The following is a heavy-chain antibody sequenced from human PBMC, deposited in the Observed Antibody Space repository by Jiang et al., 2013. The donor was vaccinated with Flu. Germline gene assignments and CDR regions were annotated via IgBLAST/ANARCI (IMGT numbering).Heavy chain of an antibody. CDR1: GYSFTDYY. V-gene: IGHV1-2*04. CDR3: ARVLTSASDFDY. Sequence: GAEVKEPGASVKVSCKASGYSFTDYYIHWVRQAPGQGLEWMGWINPNSGGTKYSQKFQDWVAMTRDTSISTAYMELTSLRSDDTAVFYCARVLTSASDFDYWGQGTLVTVSS. CDR2: INPNSGGT. J-gene: IGHJ4*02. D-gene: IGHD3-16*01.